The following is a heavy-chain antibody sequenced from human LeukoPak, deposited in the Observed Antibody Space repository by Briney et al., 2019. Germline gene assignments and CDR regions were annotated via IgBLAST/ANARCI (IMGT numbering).Heavy chain of an antibody. CDR2: IYYSGST. J-gene: IGHJ4*02. V-gene: IGHV4-59*01. CDR3: ARVDSGSYYEVDY. CDR1: GGSISSYY. D-gene: IGHD1-26*01. Sequence: SETLSLTCTVSGGSISSYYWSWIRQPPGKGLEWIGYIYYSGSTNYNPSLKSRVTISVDTSKNQFSLKLSSVTAADTAVYYCARVDSGSYYEVDYWGQGTLVTVSS.